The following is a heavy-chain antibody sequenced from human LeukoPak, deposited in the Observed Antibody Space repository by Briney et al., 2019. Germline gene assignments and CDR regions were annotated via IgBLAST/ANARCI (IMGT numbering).Heavy chain of an antibody. CDR2: IYSGGST. D-gene: IGHD6-19*01. V-gene: IGHV3-53*01. Sequence: GGSLRLSCAASGFTFSNFAMTWVRQGPGKGLEWVSVIYSGGSTYYADSVKGRFTISRDNSKNTLYLQMNSLRAEDTAVYYCARDRKQWLEYGMDVWGQGTTVTVSS. CDR3: ARDRKQWLEYGMDV. CDR1: GFTFSNFA. J-gene: IGHJ6*02.